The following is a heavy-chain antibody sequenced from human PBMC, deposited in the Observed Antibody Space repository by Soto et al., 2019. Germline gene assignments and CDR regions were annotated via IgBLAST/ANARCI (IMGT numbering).Heavy chain of an antibody. Sequence: QGQLVESGRDMVQPGRSLRLSCAASGFTFSNYPMHWVRQAPGKGLEWVAAISYDGSDKYYAQSLKGRVTIARDNPRNTLDLQLESVTPQNTAVYYCANQLGSRGVPAARGAFDLGGRGTIVTVSS. D-gene: IGHD2-2*01. V-gene: IGHV3-30-3*01. CDR3: ANQLGSRGVPAARGAFDL. J-gene: IGHJ3*01. CDR1: GFTFSNYP. CDR2: ISYDGSDK.